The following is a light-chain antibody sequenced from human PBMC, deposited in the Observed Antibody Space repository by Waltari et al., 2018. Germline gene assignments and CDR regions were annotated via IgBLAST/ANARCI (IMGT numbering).Light chain of an antibody. CDR2: DVS. Sequence: QSALTQPASVSGSPGQSVTIFCAGTSNDVGGYNSVSWYQEHPGQAPRFIIYDVSDRPSGVSDRFSGSKSGNTASLPISGLQAEDEADYYCSSQSSNDVVLFGGGTKLTVL. J-gene: IGLJ2*01. CDR3: SSQSSNDVVL. CDR1: SNDVGGYNS. V-gene: IGLV2-14*01.